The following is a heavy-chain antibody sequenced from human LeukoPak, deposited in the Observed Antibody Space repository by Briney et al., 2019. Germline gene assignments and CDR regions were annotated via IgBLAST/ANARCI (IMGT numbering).Heavy chain of an antibody. CDR2: IYYSGTT. V-gene: IGHV4-59*12. Sequence: SETLSLTCTVYGGSINSYYWSWIRQPPGKGLEWIGYIYYSGTTNYNPSLKSRVTISVDTSKNQFSLKLSSVTAADTAVYYCARGYTRSVLRFLEKGFDPWGQGTLVTVSS. D-gene: IGHD3-3*01. CDR3: ARGYTRSVLRFLEKGFDP. CDR1: GGSINSYY. J-gene: IGHJ5*02.